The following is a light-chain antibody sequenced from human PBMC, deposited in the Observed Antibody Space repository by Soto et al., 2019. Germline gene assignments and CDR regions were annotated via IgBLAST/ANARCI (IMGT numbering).Light chain of an antibody. CDR3: QQRSNWPPLT. V-gene: IGKV3-15*01. CDR1: QSVSNN. J-gene: IGKJ4*01. CDR2: GAS. Sequence: EKVMTQSPATLSVSPGERAILSCRASQSVSNNLAWYQQKPGQAPRLLIYGASTRAIDIPARFSGSVSETEVTLTISSLQSEDFAGYYCQQRSNWPPLTFGGGTKVDIK.